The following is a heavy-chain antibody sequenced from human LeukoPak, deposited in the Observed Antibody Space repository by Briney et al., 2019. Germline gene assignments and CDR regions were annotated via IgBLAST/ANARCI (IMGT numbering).Heavy chain of an antibody. CDR2: ISTYNGNT. CDR3: ARDRLRKRTDY. V-gene: IGHV1-18*01. CDR1: GYTFTSYG. Sequence: ASVKVSCKASGYTFTSYGIIWVRQAPGQGLEWMGWISTYNGNTNYAQKLQGRVTMTTGTSTSTAYMELRSLRSDDTAVYYCARDRLRKRTDYWGQGTLVTVSS. J-gene: IGHJ4*02. D-gene: IGHD5-12*01.